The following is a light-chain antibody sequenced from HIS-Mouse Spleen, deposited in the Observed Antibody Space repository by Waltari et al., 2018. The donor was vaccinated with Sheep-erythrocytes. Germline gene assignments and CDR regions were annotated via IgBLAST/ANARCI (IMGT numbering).Light chain of an antibody. CDR2: DVS. J-gene: IGLJ1*01. Sequence: QSALTQPRSVSGSPGQSVNISCTGTSSDVGGYNYVYWYQQYPGKAPKLMIYDVSKRPSGVPDRFSGSKSGNTASLTISGLQAEDEADYYCCSYAGSYNHVFATGTKVTVL. CDR1: SSDVGGYNY. CDR3: CSYAGSYNHV. V-gene: IGLV2-11*01.